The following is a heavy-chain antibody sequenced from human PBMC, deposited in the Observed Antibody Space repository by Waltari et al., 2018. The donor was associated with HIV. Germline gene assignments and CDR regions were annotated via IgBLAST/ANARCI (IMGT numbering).Heavy chain of an antibody. D-gene: IGHD2-21*02. CDR3: ASIAYCGGDCYPRGMDV. CDR1: GFPVSSND. J-gene: IGHJ6*02. Sequence: EVQLVESGGGLVQPGGSLRLSCAASGFPVSSNDMPWVRQAQGKGLEWVSVIYSGGSTYYADSVKGRFTISRDNSKNTLYLQMNSLRAEDTAVYYCASIAYCGGDCYPRGMDVWGQGTTVTVSS. V-gene: IGHV3-66*01. CDR2: IYSGGST.